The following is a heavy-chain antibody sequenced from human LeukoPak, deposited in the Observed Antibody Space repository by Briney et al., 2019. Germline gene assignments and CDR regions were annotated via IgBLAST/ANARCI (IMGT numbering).Heavy chain of an antibody. CDR1: GFTSNTYS. CDR3: ARVSCSGSACYPYYYYAMDV. J-gene: IGHJ6*02. D-gene: IGHD2-15*01. Sequence: GGSLRLSCVASGFTSNTYSMNWVRQAPGKGLEWISSISSSASYMYYGDSLKGRFTISRDNARNSLYLQMNSLRAEDTAVFYCARVSCSGSACYPYYYYAMDVWGQGTTVTVSS. V-gene: IGHV3-21*01. CDR2: ISSSASYM.